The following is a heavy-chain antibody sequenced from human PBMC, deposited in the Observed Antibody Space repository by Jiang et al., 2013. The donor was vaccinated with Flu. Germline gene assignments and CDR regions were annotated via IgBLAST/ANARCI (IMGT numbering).Heavy chain of an antibody. D-gene: IGHD6-6*01. CDR2: IYYSGST. CDR1: GGSTSSRSYY. V-gene: IGHV4-39*07. J-gene: IGHJ4*02. CDR3: ARQGWVERWGRRSSPSFYFDS. Sequence: PGLVKPSETLSLTCTVSGGSTSSRSYYWGWIRQPPGKGLEWIGSIYYSGSTYDNPSLKSRVSISVDTSKNQFSLKLSSVTAADTAIYYCARQGWVERWGRRSSPSFYFDSWGQGTLVTVSS.